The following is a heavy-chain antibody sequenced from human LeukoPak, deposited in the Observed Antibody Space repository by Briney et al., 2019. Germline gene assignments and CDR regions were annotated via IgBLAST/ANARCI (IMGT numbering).Heavy chain of an antibody. V-gene: IGHV3-30*18. CDR2: ISYDGSNR. CDR3: AKDQGRTWGHLWFGELLRREGPLDY. CDR1: GFTFSSYG. J-gene: IGHJ4*02. Sequence: GGSLRLSCAASGFTFSSYGMHWVRQAPGKGLEWVAVISYDGSNRYYADSVKGRFTISRDNSKNTLYLQMNSLRAEDTAVYYCAKDQGRTWGHLWFGELLRREGPLDYWGQGTLVTVSS. D-gene: IGHD3-10*01.